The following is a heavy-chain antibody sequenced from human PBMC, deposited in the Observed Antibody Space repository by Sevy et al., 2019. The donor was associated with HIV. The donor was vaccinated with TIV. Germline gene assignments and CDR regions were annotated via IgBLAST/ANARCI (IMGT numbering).Heavy chain of an antibody. V-gene: IGHV3-30*18. D-gene: IGHD6-19*01. CDR2: ISYDGSNK. Sequence: GGSLRLSCAASGFTFSSYGMHWVRQAPGKGLEWVAVISYDGSNKYYADSVKGRFTISRDNSKNTLYLQMNSLRAEDMAVYYCAKARWSIAVAGWYYFDYWGQGTLVTVSS. J-gene: IGHJ4*02. CDR1: GFTFSSYG. CDR3: AKARWSIAVAGWYYFDY.